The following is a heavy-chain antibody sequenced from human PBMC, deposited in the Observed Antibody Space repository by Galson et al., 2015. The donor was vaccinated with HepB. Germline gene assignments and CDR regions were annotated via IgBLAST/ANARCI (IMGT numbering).Heavy chain of an antibody. V-gene: IGHV1-18*01. J-gene: IGHJ6*03. CDR3: ARVELGYCSGGSCYSPYYYYYMDV. Sequence: SVKVSCKASGYTFTSYGISWVRQAPGQGLEWMGWISAYNGNTNYAQKLQGRVTMTTDTSTSTAYMELRSLRSDDTAVYYCARVELGYCSGGSCYSPYYYYYMDVWGKGTTVTVSS. CDR2: ISAYNGNT. D-gene: IGHD2-15*01. CDR1: GYTFTSYG.